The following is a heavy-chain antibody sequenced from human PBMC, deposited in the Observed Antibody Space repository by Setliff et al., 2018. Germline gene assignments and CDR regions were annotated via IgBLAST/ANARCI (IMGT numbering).Heavy chain of an antibody. J-gene: IGHJ4*02. Sequence: GGSLRLSCAAAGFTFSSHWMHWVRQAPGKGLEWVAFIRYDGSNKYYADSVKGRFTISRDNSKNTLYLQMNSLRAEDTAVYYCAKDGFQLLDPYYFDYWGQGTLVTVSS. CDR2: IRYDGSNK. CDR1: GFTFSSHW. V-gene: IGHV3-30*02. CDR3: AKDGFQLLDPYYFDY. D-gene: IGHD2-2*02.